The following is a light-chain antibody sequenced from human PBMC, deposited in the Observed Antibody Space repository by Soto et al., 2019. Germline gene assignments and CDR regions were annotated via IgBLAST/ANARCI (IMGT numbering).Light chain of an antibody. CDR1: QSVSSY. CDR3: QQRSNWPPMYT. CDR2: DAS. V-gene: IGKV3-11*01. Sequence: EIVFTQSPATLSLSLGERATLSCRASQSVSSYLAWYQQKSGQAPRLLIYDASNRATGIPARFSGSGSGTDVTFTISSLEPESFAVYYCQQRSNWPPMYTFGQGTKLQIK. J-gene: IGKJ2*01.